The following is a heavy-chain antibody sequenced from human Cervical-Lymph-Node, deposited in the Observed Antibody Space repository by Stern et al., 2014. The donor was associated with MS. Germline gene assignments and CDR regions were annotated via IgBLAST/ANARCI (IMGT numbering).Heavy chain of an antibody. CDR1: GYTFPTYG. J-gene: IGHJ4*02. CDR2: ISGNSGDT. V-gene: IGHV1-18*01. CDR3: VYTSSLGGVLFEY. D-gene: IGHD6-6*01. Sequence: VHLVESGAEVKKPGASVKVSCKASGYTFPTYGFNWVRQAPGQGLAWVGWISGNSGDTNYAPKLQGRVSMTTNTSTLTAYMELRNLRSDDTAVYYCVYTSSLGGVLFEYWGQGSLVTVSS.